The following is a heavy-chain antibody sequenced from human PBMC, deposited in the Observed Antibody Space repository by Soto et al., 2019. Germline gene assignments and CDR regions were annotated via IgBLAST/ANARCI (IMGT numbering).Heavy chain of an antibody. Sequence: QVQLQESGPGLVKPSQTLSLTCTVSGGSISSGDYYWSWIRQPPGKGLEWIGYIYYSGSTYYNPSLKSRVTISVDTSKNQFSLKLSSVTAADTAVYYCARDGSRDYYYYGMDVWGQGTTVTVSS. CDR1: GGSISSGDYY. CDR2: IYYSGST. CDR3: ARDGSRDYYYYGMDV. J-gene: IGHJ6*02. V-gene: IGHV4-30-4*01. D-gene: IGHD1-26*01.